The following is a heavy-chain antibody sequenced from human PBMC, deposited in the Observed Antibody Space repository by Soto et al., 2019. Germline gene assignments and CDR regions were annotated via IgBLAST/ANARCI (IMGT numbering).Heavy chain of an antibody. Sequence: PGGSLRLSCAASGFTFSSYGMHWVRQAPGKGLEWVAVISYDGSNKYYADSVKGRFTISRDNSKNTLYLQMNSLRAEDTAVYYCAKDLSYTGSGTTSPFDYWGQGTLVTVSS. D-gene: IGHD1-7*01. CDR1: GFTFSSYG. V-gene: IGHV3-30*18. CDR2: ISYDGSNK. CDR3: AKDLSYTGSGTTSPFDY. J-gene: IGHJ4*02.